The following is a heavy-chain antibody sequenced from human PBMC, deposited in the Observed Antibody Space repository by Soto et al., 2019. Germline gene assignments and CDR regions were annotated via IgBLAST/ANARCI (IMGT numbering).Heavy chain of an antibody. V-gene: IGHV1-46*01. Sequence: ASVKVSCKASGYTFTSYYMHWVRQAPGQGLEWMGIINPSGGSTSYAQKFQGRVTMTRDTSTSTVYIELSSLRSEDTAVYYCARVGGSSSWYYYFDYWGQGTPVTVSS. CDR3: ARVGGSSSWYYYFDY. D-gene: IGHD6-13*01. CDR1: GYTFTSYY. CDR2: INPSGGST. J-gene: IGHJ4*02.